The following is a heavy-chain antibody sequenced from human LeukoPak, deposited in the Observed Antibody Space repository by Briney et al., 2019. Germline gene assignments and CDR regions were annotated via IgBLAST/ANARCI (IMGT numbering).Heavy chain of an antibody. Sequence: SETLSLTCTVSGGSISSGDYYWSWIRQPPGKGLEWIGYIYYSGSTYYNPSLKSRVTISVDTSKNQFSLKLSSVTAADTAVYYCARGRYSITSRAWAYFDYWGQGTLVTVSS. V-gene: IGHV4-30-4*01. CDR1: GGSISSGDYY. CDR3: ARGRYSITSRAWAYFDY. D-gene: IGHD1-1*01. J-gene: IGHJ4*02. CDR2: IYYSGST.